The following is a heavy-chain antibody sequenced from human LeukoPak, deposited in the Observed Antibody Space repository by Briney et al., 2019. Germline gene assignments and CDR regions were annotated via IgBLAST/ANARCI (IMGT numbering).Heavy chain of an antibody. V-gene: IGHV3-48*01. J-gene: IGHJ6*03. CDR3: ARVRAGLSAGYYYYMDV. CDR1: GFAFNTYS. CDR2: ITSTSSTI. D-gene: IGHD3-10*01. Sequence: GGSLRLSCAASGFAFNTYSMNWVRQAPGKGLEWVSYITSTSSTIHHSDSVKGRFTISRDNVKNSLSLQMNSLRAEDTAVYYCARVRAGLSAGYYYYMDVWGKGTTVTVSS.